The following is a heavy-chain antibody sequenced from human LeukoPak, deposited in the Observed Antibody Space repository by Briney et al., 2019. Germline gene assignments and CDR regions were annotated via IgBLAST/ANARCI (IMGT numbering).Heavy chain of an antibody. CDR2: INPNSGGT. CDR3: AREYSNHLDGQSYYYYGMDV. CDR1: GFTFTSHD. V-gene: IGHV1-2*06. Sequence: ASVNVSCKASGFTFTSHDYNWVRQAPGQGLEWMGRINPNSGGTNYAQKFQGRVTMTRDTSISTAYMELRRLRSEDTAVDYCAREYSNHLDGQSYYYYGMDVWGQGTMVTVSS. D-gene: IGHD4-11*01. J-gene: IGHJ6*02.